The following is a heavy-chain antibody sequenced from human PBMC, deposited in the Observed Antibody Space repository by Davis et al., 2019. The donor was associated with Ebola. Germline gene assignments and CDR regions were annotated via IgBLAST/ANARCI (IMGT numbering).Heavy chain of an antibody. CDR2: ISSSSSYT. J-gene: IGHJ4*02. V-gene: IGHV3-11*05. CDR1: GFTFSDYY. CDR3: ARDLDGDYFDY. Sequence: GESLKISCAASGFTFSDYYMSWIRQAPGKGLEWVSYISSSSSYTNYADSVKGRFTISRDNAKNSLYLQMNSLRAEDTAVYYCARDLDGDYFDYWGQGTLVTVSS. D-gene: IGHD4-17*01.